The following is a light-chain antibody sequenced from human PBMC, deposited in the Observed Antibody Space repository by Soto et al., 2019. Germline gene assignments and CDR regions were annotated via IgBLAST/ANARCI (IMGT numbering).Light chain of an antibody. CDR2: END. CDR3: RTWDSSLSIFV. J-gene: IGLJ1*01. V-gene: IGLV1-51*02. CDR1: SSNIGTYY. Sequence: QSVLTQPPSVSAAPGQKVTMSCSGGSSNIGTYYVSWHQQLQGTAPNLLIYENDTRPSGIPDRFSGSKSGTSATLVITGLQAGDEADYYCRTWDSSLSIFVFGTGTKVTVL.